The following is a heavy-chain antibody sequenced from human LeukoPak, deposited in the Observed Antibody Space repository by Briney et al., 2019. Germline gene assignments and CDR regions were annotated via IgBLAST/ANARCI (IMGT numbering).Heavy chain of an antibody. CDR2: IFYSGST. CDR3: ARGGLISLANTPLGAFDI. J-gene: IGHJ3*02. V-gene: IGHV4-39*07. CDR1: GGSISSSSYY. D-gene: IGHD3/OR15-3a*01. Sequence: SETLSLTCTVSGGSISSSSYYWGWIRQPPGKGLEWIGSIFYSGSTYYNPSLKSRVTISVDTSKNQFSLQLNSVTPEDTAVYYCARGGLISLANTPLGAFDIWGQGTMVSVSS.